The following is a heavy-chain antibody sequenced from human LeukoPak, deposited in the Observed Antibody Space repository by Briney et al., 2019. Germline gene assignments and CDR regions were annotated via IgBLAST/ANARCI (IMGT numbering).Heavy chain of an antibody. CDR2: ISNDGSNK. Sequence: PGGSLRLSCAASGFTFSSYGMHWVRQAPGKGLEWVAVISNDGSNKYYADIVKGRFTISRDNSKNTLYLQMNSLRAEDTAVYYCAKASGWYLSGPDYWGQGTLVTVSS. CDR1: GFTFSSYG. J-gene: IGHJ4*02. D-gene: IGHD6-19*01. V-gene: IGHV3-30*18. CDR3: AKASGWYLSGPDY.